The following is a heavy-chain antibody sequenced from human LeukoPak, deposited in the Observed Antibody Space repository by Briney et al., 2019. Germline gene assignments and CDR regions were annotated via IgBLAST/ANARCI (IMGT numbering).Heavy chain of an antibody. Sequence: SVKVSCKASGYTFTSYYMHWVRQAPGQGLEWMGGITPIFGTANYAQKFQGRVTITADESTSTAYMELRSLRSEDTAVYYCARDATIYDSSSFYYLWWGQGTLVTVSS. D-gene: IGHD3-22*01. CDR2: ITPIFGTA. V-gene: IGHV1-69*13. CDR3: ARDATIYDSSSFYYLW. CDR1: GYTFTSYY. J-gene: IGHJ4*02.